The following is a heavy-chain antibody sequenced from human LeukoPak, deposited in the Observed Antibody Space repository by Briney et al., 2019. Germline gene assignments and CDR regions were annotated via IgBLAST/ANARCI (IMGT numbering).Heavy chain of an antibody. D-gene: IGHD3-16*01. CDR2: ISAYNGNT. CDR1: GYTFTSYD. CDR3: ASLGDYGDYSDY. V-gene: IGHV1-18*01. J-gene: IGHJ4*02. Sequence: ASVKVSCKASGYTFTSYDISWVRQAPGQGLEWMGWISAYNGNTNYAQKLQGRVTMTTDTSTSTAYMELRSLRSDDTAVYYCASLGDYGDYSDYWGQGTLVTVSS.